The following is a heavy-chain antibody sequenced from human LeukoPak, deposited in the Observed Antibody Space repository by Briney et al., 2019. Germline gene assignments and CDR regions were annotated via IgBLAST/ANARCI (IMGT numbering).Heavy chain of an antibody. Sequence: ASVTVSCKASGYTLTSYGISWVRQAPGQGLEWMGWISAYNGNTNYAQKLQGRVTMTTDTSTSTAYMELRSLRSDDTAVYYCARVIWSTYYFGYWGQGTLVTVSS. D-gene: IGHD2-2*01. CDR1: GYTLTSYG. CDR3: ARVIWSTYYFGY. CDR2: ISAYNGNT. J-gene: IGHJ4*02. V-gene: IGHV1-18*01.